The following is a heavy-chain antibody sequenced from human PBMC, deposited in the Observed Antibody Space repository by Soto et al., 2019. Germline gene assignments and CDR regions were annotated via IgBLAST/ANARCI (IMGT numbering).Heavy chain of an antibody. CDR1: GGTFSSYT. CDR3: ARGNHRWLQLWYFDL. Sequence: KVSCKASGGTFSSYTISWVRQAPGQGLEWMGGIIPIFGTANYAQKFQGRVTITADESTSTAYMELSSLRSEDTAVYYCARGNHRWLQLWYFDLWGRGTLVTVS. V-gene: IGHV1-69*01. J-gene: IGHJ2*01. D-gene: IGHD5-12*01. CDR2: IIPIFGTA.